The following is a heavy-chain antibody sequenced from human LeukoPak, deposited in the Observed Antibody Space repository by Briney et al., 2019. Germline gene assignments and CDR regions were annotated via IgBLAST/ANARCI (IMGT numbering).Heavy chain of an antibody. D-gene: IGHD5-12*01. Sequence: RPGGSLRLSCAASGFTFDDYTMHWVRQAPGKGLEWVSLISWDGGSTYYADSVKGRFTISRDNSKNTLYLQMNSLRSDDTAVYYCARTSHYVDIAATIPYGIYYFDYWGQGTLVTVSS. CDR2: ISWDGGST. CDR1: GFTFDDYT. J-gene: IGHJ4*02. CDR3: ARTSHYVDIAATIPYGIYYFDY. V-gene: IGHV3-43*01.